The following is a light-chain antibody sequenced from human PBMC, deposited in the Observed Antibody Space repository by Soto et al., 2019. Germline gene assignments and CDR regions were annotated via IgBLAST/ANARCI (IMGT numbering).Light chain of an antibody. V-gene: IGLV1-40*01. Sequence: QPVLTQPPSVSGAPGQRVTISCTGSSSNIRAGYDVHWYQQLPGTAPKLLIYGNSNRPSGVPDRFSGSKSGTSASLAMTEFQAEDEADYNCQSYDSSLSGSVFGGGTKLTVL. J-gene: IGLJ2*01. CDR3: QSYDSSLSGSV. CDR1: SSNIRAGYD. CDR2: GNS.